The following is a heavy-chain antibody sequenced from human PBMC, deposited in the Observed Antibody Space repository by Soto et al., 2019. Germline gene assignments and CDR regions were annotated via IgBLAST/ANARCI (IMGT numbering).Heavy chain of an antibody. CDR3: ANDLDTAMVFDYYYGMDV. V-gene: IGHV3-30*18. Sequence: QVQLVESGGGVVQPGRSLRLSCAASGFTFSSYGMHWVRQAPGKGLEWVAVISYDGSNKYYADSVKGRFTISRDNSKNTLYLQMNSLRAEDTAEYYCANDLDTAMVFDYYYGMDVWGQGTTVTVSS. D-gene: IGHD5-18*01. CDR1: GFTFSSYG. CDR2: ISYDGSNK. J-gene: IGHJ6*02.